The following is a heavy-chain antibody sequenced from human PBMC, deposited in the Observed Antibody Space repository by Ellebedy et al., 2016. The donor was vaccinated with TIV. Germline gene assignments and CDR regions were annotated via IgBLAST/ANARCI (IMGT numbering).Heavy chain of an antibody. J-gene: IGHJ5*02. CDR1: GYSFTNYW. D-gene: IGHD3-10*01. Sequence: GESLKISCKGSGYSFTNYWIGWVRQMPGKGLEWMGIMYPGDSDTRYSPSFQGQVTISADKSISTAYLQWSSLKASDTAMYYCARRVGERFGELPDNWFDPWGQGTLVTVSS. CDR3: ARRVGERFGELPDNWFDP. V-gene: IGHV5-51*01. CDR2: MYPGDSDT.